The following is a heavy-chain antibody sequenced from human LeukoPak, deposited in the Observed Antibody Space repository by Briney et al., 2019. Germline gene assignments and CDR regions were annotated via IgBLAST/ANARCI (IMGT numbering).Heavy chain of an antibody. CDR3: AREIALPAVSSGHYYYMDV. D-gene: IGHD3-3*02. Sequence: GASVKVSCKASGGTFSSYAISWVRQAPGQGLEWMGGIIPIFGTANYAQKFQGRVTITTDESTSTAYMELSSLRSEDTAVYYCAREIALPAVSSGHYYYMDVWGKGTTVTVSS. CDR2: IIPIFGTA. V-gene: IGHV1-69*05. CDR1: GGTFSSYA. J-gene: IGHJ6*03.